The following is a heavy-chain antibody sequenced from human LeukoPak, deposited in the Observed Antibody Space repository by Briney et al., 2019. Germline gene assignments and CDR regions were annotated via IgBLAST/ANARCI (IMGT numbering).Heavy chain of an antibody. CDR3: ARVGAWELQRVFEN. V-gene: IGHV3-7*01. D-gene: IGHD1-26*01. CDR2: INRDGSEK. J-gene: IGHJ4*02. CDR1: GFPFSSYW. Sequence: GGSLRLSCTVSGFPFSSYWMTWARQVPGKGLEWVANINRDGSEKHYVESVKGRFTISRDNARNSLYLQMDSLRVDDTAVYYCARVGAWELQRVFENWGQGTLVTVSS.